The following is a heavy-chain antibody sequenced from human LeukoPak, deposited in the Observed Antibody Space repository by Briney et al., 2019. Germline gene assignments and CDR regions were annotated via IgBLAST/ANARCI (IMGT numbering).Heavy chain of an antibody. J-gene: IGHJ5*02. D-gene: IGHD3-10*01. Sequence: PSETLSLTCTVSGGSISSSSYYWGWIRQPPGKGLEWIGSIYYSGSTYYNPSLKSRVTISVDTSKNQFSLKLSSVTAADTAVYYCARRTELLWFGELLNWFDPWGQGTLVTVSS. CDR1: GGSISSSSYY. V-gene: IGHV4-39*01. CDR2: IYYSGST. CDR3: ARRTELLWFGELLNWFDP.